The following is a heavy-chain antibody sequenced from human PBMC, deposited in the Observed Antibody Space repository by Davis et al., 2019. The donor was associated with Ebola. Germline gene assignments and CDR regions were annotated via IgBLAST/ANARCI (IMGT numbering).Heavy chain of an antibody. V-gene: IGHV3-23*01. D-gene: IGHD3-10*01. CDR3: AKDFLTKRITMVRGVIPFDY. J-gene: IGHJ4*02. Sequence: GESLKISCAASGFTFSSYAMSWVRQAPGKGLEWVSAISGSGGSTYYADSVKGRFTISRDNSKNTLYLQMNSLRAEDTAVYYCAKDFLTKRITMVRGVIPFDYWGQGTLVTVSS. CDR1: GFTFSSYA. CDR2: ISGSGGST.